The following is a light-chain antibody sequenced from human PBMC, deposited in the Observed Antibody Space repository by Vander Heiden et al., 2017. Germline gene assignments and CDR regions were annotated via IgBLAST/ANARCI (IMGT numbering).Light chain of an antibody. V-gene: IGLV7-46*01. CDR2: DTS. Sequence: QAVVTQEHSLTVSPGGTVTLTCGFSTGTVTSGHYPYWFQQKPGHAPRTVIYDTSKQHSWTPARFSGSLLGGKAALTLSGAQPEDEADYYCLLSYSDVWVFGGGTKLTVL. CDR3: LLSYSDVWV. CDR1: TGTVTSGHY. J-gene: IGLJ3*02.